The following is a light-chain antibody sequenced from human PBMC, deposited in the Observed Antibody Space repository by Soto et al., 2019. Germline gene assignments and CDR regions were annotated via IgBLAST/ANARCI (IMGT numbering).Light chain of an antibody. CDR2: AAS. CDR1: QSISSY. Sequence: DIQMTQSPSSLSASVGDRVTITCRASQSISSYLNWYQQKPGKAPKLLIYAASSLQSGVPSRFSGSGSGTDFTLTISSLQPEDFATYYCQQSYSTPITFGPGTKVIS. CDR3: QQSYSTPIT. J-gene: IGKJ3*01. V-gene: IGKV1-39*01.